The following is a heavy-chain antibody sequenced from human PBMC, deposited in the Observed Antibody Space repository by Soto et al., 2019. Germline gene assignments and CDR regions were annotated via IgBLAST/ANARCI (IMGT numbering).Heavy chain of an antibody. D-gene: IGHD1-26*01. V-gene: IGHV3-66*01. CDR2: IYSGGST. CDR1: GFTVSSNY. Sequence: EVQLVESGGGLVQPGGSLRLSCAASGFTVSSNYMSWVRQAPGKGLEWVSVIYSGGSTYYADSVKGRFTISRDKSKNTLYLQMNSLRAEDTAVYYCARDREDYYYGMDVWGQGTTVTVSS. J-gene: IGHJ6*02. CDR3: ARDREDYYYGMDV.